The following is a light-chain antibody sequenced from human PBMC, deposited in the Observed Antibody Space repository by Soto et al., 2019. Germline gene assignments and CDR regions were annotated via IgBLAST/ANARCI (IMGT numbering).Light chain of an antibody. J-gene: IGLJ1*01. Sequence: QSVLTQPASVSGSPGQSITISCTGSISDVGGYNYVSWYQQQPGKAPKLLIYEVNNRPSGVSDRFSCSKSGNTASLTISGLQAGDEAAYYCKSNTRSSCYVFGTGTKVTVL. CDR2: EVN. CDR1: ISDVGGYNY. CDR3: KSNTRSSCYV. V-gene: IGLV2-14*01.